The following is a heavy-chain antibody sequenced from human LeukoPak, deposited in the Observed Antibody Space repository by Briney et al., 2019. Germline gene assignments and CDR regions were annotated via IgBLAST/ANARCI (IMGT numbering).Heavy chain of an antibody. CDR2: IKSKGDGETT. Sequence: GGSLRLSCAASGFTFTNGWMTWVHQAPGKGLEWVGRIKSKGDGETTDYGAPVKGRFTMSRDDSKATLYLQMNFLQAEDTAVYYCATDLGLTMIRGVIVHWGQGALVIVSS. CDR3: ATDLGLTMIRGVIVH. V-gene: IGHV3-15*01. J-gene: IGHJ4*02. D-gene: IGHD3-10*01. CDR1: GFTFTNGW.